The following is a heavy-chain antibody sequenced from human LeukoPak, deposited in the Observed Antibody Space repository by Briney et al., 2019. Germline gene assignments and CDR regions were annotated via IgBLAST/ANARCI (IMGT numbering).Heavy chain of an antibody. D-gene: IGHD6-13*01. CDR1: GFTFSSYS. J-gene: IGHJ4*02. CDR2: ISSSSSYI. CDR3: ARGYVGSWPL. Sequence: GVSLRLSCAASGFTFSSYSMNWVRQDPGKGLEWVSSISSSSSYIYYADSVKGRFTISRDNAKNSLYLQMNSLRAEDTAVYYCARGYVGSWPLWGQGTLVTVSS. V-gene: IGHV3-21*01.